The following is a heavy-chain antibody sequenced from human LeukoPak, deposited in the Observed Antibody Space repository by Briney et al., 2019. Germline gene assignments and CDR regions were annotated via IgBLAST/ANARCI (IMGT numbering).Heavy chain of an antibody. V-gene: IGHV4-59*01. CDR3: ARDRVGQQLVGRNYYYYYMDV. CDR1: GGSISSYY. Sequence: SSETLPLTCTVSGGSISSYYWSWIRQPPGKGLEWIGYIYYSGSTNYNPSLKSRVTISVDTSKNQFSLKLSSVTAADTAVYYCARDRVGQQLVGRNYYYYYMDVWGKGTTVTISS. J-gene: IGHJ6*03. D-gene: IGHD6-13*01. CDR2: IYYSGST.